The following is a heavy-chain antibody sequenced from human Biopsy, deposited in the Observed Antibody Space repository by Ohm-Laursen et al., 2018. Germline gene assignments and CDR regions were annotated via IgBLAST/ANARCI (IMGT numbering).Heavy chain of an antibody. D-gene: IGHD6-19*01. Sequence: GASVEVSCKASGYSFTSYYMHWVRQAPGQGLEWMGMINPSGSTTSYPQIFQGRVTMTRDTSKSTVYTELSSLRSADTAAYFCARNTGWYGDLYYFDYWGQGTLVTVSS. J-gene: IGHJ4*02. V-gene: IGHV1-46*01. CDR2: INPSGSTT. CDR3: ARNTGWYGDLYYFDY. CDR1: GYSFTSYY.